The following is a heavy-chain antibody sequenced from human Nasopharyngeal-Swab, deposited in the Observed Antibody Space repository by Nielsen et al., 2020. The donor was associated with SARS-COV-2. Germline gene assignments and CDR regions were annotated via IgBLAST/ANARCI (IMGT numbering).Heavy chain of an antibody. CDR2: INHSGST. V-gene: IGHV4-34*01. D-gene: IGHD4-17*01. CDR3: ARSPQTALTARASGYFDL. J-gene: IGHJ2*01. Sequence: WIRQPPGQGLEWIGEINHSGSTNYNPSLKSRVTISVDTSKNQFSLKLSSITAADTAVYYCARSPQTALTARASGYFDLWGRGTLVTVSS.